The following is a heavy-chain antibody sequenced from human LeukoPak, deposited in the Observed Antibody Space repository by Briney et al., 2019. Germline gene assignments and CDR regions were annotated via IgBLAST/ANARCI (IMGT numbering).Heavy chain of an antibody. CDR3: AKSRITMVRGVIDY. J-gene: IGHJ4*02. V-gene: IGHV3-30*02. D-gene: IGHD3-10*01. Sequence: SGGSLRLSCAASGFNFSSYGMHWVRQAPGNGLEWVAFIRYDGSNKYYADSVKGRFTISRDNSKNTLYLQMNSLRAEDTAVYYCAKSRITMVRGVIDYWGQGTLVTVS. CDR2: IRYDGSNK. CDR1: GFNFSSYG.